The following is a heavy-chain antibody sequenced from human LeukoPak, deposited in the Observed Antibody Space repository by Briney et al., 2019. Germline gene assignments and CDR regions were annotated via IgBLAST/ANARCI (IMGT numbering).Heavy chain of an antibody. J-gene: IGHJ4*02. V-gene: IGHV3-7*01. CDR2: IKQDGTEI. CDR3: ARTPDGADY. CDR1: GFTFSSYS. D-gene: IGHD3-10*01. Sequence: QSGGSLRLSCAASGFTFSSYSMNWVRQAPGKGLEWVANIKQDGTEIFYVDSVRGRFIISRDNAENSLYLQMNSLRVEDTAVYYCARTPDGADYWGQGTLVTVSS.